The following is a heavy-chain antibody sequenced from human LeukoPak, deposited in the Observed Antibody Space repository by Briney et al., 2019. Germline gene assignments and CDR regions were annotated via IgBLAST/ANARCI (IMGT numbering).Heavy chain of an antibody. CDR2: ISSNGGST. CDR1: GFTFSSFA. V-gene: IGHV3-64D*09. CDR3: VKQAALAYDAFDI. Sequence: GGSLRLSCSASGFTFSSFAMHWVRQAPGKGLEYLSSISSNGGSTYYADSVKGRFTISRDNSKNTLYLQMGSLRAEDTAVYYCVKQAALAYDAFDIWGQGTMVTVSS. J-gene: IGHJ3*02. D-gene: IGHD2-15*01.